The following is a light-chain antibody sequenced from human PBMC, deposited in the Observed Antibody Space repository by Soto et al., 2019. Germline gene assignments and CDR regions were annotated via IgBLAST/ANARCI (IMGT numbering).Light chain of an antibody. J-gene: IGKJ2*01. CDR2: GAS. V-gene: IGKV3-15*01. CDR3: QQYDNWPYT. Sequence: EIVLTQSPATLSVSPGEGATLSCRASQTISSSLAWYQQKPGQAPRLLIFGASTRATGIPATFSGSGSGTEFTLPISSLQSEDFAFYYCQQYDNWPYTFGQGTKLEIK. CDR1: QTISSS.